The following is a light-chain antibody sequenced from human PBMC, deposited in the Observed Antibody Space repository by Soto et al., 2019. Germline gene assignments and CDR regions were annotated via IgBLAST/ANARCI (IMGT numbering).Light chain of an antibody. J-gene: IGKJ1*01. CDR2: GAS. Sequence: ELVLTQSPGTLSLSPGEIATLSCRASQSISSSYLAWYQQKPGQAHRALIYGASSRATGIPDRFSGSGSGTDFTLTISRLEPEDFAVYYCKQYGSSSWTFGQGTKGEIK. V-gene: IGKV3-20*01. CDR1: QSISSSY. CDR3: KQYGSSSWT.